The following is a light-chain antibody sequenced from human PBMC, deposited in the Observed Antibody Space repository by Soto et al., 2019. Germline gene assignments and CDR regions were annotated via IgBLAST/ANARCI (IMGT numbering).Light chain of an antibody. CDR2: GAS. J-gene: IGKJ5*01. CDR1: QYVSNK. CDR3: KQYKEWPPFT. Sequence: EIVRTQSPATLSVSPGETATLSCRASQYVSNKVAWYQQKPGQAPSLLILGASTRATGVPARFSGSGSGTELTLSISSLQSEDFAVYYCKQYKEWPPFTFGQGKRVEIK. V-gene: IGKV3-15*01.